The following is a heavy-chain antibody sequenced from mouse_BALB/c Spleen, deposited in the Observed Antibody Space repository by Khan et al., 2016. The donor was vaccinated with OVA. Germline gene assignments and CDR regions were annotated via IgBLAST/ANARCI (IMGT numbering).Heavy chain of an antibody. CDR3: ARDGSRYNYAMDY. CDR2: ISYSGST. Sequence: VQLKESGPGLVKPSQSLSLTCTVTGYSITSDYAWNWIRQFPGNKLEWMGYISYSGSTSYNPSLKSRISITPYTSNNQFFLQLNSVTTEDTATYYCARDGSRYNYAMDYWGKGTAVTVSS. V-gene: IGHV3-2*02. J-gene: IGHJ4*01. D-gene: IGHD2-3*01. CDR1: GYSITSDYA.